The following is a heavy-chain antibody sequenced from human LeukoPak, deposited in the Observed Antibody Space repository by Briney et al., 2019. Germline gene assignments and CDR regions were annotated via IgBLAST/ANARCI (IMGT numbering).Heavy chain of an antibody. Sequence: GGSLRLSCAASGFIFSGYAMHWVRQAPGKGLEWVAVISYDGSNKYYADSVKGRFTISRDNSRNTLYLQMNSLRAEDTAVYYCAKDGYYYDSSAYYVIYYFDSWGQGTLVTVSS. CDR3: AKDGYYYDSSAYYVIYYFDS. D-gene: IGHD3-22*01. J-gene: IGHJ4*02. CDR2: ISYDGSNK. V-gene: IGHV3-30*04. CDR1: GFIFSGYA.